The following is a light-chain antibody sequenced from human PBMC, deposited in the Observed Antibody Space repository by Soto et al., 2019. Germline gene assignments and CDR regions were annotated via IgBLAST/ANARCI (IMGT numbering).Light chain of an antibody. CDR2: DAS. CDR1: QSVSNH. J-gene: IGKJ3*01. Sequence: EIVLTQSPATLSLSPGERATLSCRASQSVSNHLAWYQQKPGQSPRLLIYDASNRATGIPARFSGSGSGTDFTLTISSLDPEDFAVYYCQQRDTWPPFTFGPGTKVDIK. V-gene: IGKV3-11*01. CDR3: QQRDTWPPFT.